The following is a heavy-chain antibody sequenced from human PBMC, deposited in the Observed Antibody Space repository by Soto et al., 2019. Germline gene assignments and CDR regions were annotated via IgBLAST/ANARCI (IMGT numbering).Heavy chain of an antibody. J-gene: IGHJ6*02. CDR1: GFTFSSYG. CDR2: IWYDGSNK. Sequence: LRLSCAASGFTFSSYGMHWVRQAPGKGLEWVAVIWYDGSNKYYADSVKGRFTISRDNSKNTLYLQMNSLRAEDTAVYYCARGGYGSSSLSAPYGMDVWGQGTTVTVSS. V-gene: IGHV3-33*01. D-gene: IGHD6-6*01. CDR3: ARGGYGSSSLSAPYGMDV.